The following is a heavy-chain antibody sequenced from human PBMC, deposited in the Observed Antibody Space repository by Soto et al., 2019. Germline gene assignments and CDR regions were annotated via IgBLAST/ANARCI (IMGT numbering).Heavy chain of an antibody. D-gene: IGHD6-13*01. V-gene: IGHV3-7*01. CDR1: GFTFSSYW. Sequence: GGSLRLSCAASGFTFSSYWMSWVRQAPGKGLEWVANIKQDGSEKYYVDSVKGRFTISRDNAKNSLYLQMNSLRAEDTAVYYCARDYSSSWYNWFDPWGQGTLVTVYS. J-gene: IGHJ5*02. CDR3: ARDYSSSWYNWFDP. CDR2: IKQDGSEK.